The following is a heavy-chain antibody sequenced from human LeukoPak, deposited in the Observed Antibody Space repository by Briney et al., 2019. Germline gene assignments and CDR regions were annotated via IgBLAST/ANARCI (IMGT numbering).Heavy chain of an antibody. D-gene: IGHD4-17*01. CDR2: IQSSGTT. CDR3: ARRFPGGYGDYFDY. V-gene: IGHV4-4*07. CDR1: GGSISNYY. Sequence: SETLSLTCTVSGGSISNYYWSWIRQPAGKGLEWIGRIQSSGTTTYNSSLESRVTMSVDTSKNQFSLKVTSVTTADTAVYYCARRFPGGYGDYFDYWGQGILVTVST. J-gene: IGHJ4*02.